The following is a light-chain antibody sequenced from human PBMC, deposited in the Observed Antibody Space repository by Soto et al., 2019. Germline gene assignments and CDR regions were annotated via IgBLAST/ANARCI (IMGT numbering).Light chain of an antibody. J-gene: IGKJ5*01. CDR3: QPRSNWPIT. CDR1: QSVSSY. Sequence: EIVLTQSPATLSLSPGERATLSCRASQSVSSYLAWYQQKPGQAPRLLIYDASNRATGIPARFSGSGSGTAFTLTISSLEPEDFAVYYRQPRSNWPITFGQGTRLEIK. CDR2: DAS. V-gene: IGKV3-11*01.